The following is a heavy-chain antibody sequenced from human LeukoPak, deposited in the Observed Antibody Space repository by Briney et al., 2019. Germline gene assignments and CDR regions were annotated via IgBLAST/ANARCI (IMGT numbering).Heavy chain of an antibody. Sequence: PGRSLRLSCAASGFTFDDYSMHWVRQAPGKGLEWVSGISWNSFSIGYADSVKGRFTISRDNAKNSLYLQMNSLRTEDTALYYCAKDLSSQWFTDIKHDGMNVWGQGTTVTVSS. D-gene: IGHD3-22*01. V-gene: IGHV3-9*01. J-gene: IGHJ6*02. CDR1: GFTFDDYS. CDR3: AKDLSSQWFTDIKHDGMNV. CDR2: ISWNSFSI.